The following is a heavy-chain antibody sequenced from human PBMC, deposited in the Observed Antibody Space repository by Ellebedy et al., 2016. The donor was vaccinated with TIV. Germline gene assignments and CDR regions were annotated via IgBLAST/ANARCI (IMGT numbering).Heavy chain of an antibody. V-gene: IGHV3-23*01. D-gene: IGHD4-17*01. J-gene: IGHJ3*02. CDR1: GFTFSSYA. CDR2: ISGSGGDT. CDR3: AREGPDYGDYGPSFDI. Sequence: GESLKISCAASGFTFSSYAMSWVRQAPGKGLEWVSAISGSGGDTYYADSVKGRFTISRDDSKDTLYVQMNSLRPEDTAVYYCAREGPDYGDYGPSFDIWGQGTMVTVSS.